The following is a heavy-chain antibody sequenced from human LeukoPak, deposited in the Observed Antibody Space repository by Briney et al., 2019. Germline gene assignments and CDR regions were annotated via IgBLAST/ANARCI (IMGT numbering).Heavy chain of an antibody. Sequence: PGGSLRLSCAASGFTVSSNYMSWVRQAPGKGLEWVSVIYSGSSTYYADSVKGRLTISRDNSKNTLYLQMNSLRAEDTAVYYCANWGNYRDTWVDYWGQGTMVTVSS. V-gene: IGHV3-53*01. CDR3: ANWGNYRDTWVDY. CDR2: IYSGSST. J-gene: IGHJ4*02. D-gene: IGHD3-16*02. CDR1: GFTVSSNY.